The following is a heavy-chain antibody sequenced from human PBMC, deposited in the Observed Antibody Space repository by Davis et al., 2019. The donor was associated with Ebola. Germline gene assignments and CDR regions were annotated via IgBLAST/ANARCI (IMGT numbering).Heavy chain of an antibody. J-gene: IGHJ5*02. Sequence: SETLSLACAVFGGSFSGYYWTWIRQPPGKGLEWIGYIYYSGSTNYNPSLKSRVTISVDTSKNQFSLKLNSVTAADTALYYCARRFCSGGRCYEAFDPWGQGTPVTVSS. CDR1: GGSFSGYY. V-gene: IGHV4-59*08. D-gene: IGHD2-15*01. CDR3: ARRFCSGGRCYEAFDP. CDR2: IYYSGST.